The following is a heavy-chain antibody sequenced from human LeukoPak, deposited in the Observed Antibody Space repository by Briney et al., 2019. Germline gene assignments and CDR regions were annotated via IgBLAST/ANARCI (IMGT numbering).Heavy chain of an antibody. CDR2: IYPSDSDT. CDR1: GYSFTNYW. J-gene: IGHJ4*02. V-gene: IGHV5-51*01. CDR3: ARTGYSGYEFDY. D-gene: IGHD5-12*01. Sequence: GESLKISCKGFGYSFTNYWIGWVRQMPGKDLEWMGIIYPSDSDTRNSPSFQGQVTISADKSSSTAYLQWSSLKASDSAMYYCARTGYSGYEFDYWGQGTLVTVSS.